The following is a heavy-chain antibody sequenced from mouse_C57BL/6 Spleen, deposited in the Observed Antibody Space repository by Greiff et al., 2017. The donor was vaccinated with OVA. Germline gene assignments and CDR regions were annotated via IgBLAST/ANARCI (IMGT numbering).Heavy chain of an antibody. CDR3: ARYYYGSSYGFAY. CDR1: GYTFTSYW. CDR2: IDPNSGGT. V-gene: IGHV1-72*01. J-gene: IGHJ3*01. Sequence: VQRVESGAELVKPGASVKLSCKASGYTFTSYWMHWVKQRPGRGLEWIGRIDPNSGGTKYNEKFKSKATLTVDKPSSTAYMQLSSLTSEDSAVYYCARYYYGSSYGFAYWGQGTLVTVSA. D-gene: IGHD1-1*01.